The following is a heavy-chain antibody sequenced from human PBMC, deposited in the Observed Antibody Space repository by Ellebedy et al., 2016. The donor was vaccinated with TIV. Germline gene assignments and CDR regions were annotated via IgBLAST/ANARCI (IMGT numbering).Heavy chain of an antibody. J-gene: IGHJ4*02. CDR1: GFTFDDYA. CDR3: AKPSGRGGSYLEYYFDY. V-gene: IGHV3-43D*03. CDR2: INWDGGST. Sequence: GGSLRLSCAASGFTFDDYAMHWVRQAPGKGLEWVSLINWDGGSTYYADSVKGRFTISRDNSKNSLYLQMNSLRAEDTALYYCAKPSGRGGSYLEYYFDYWGQGTLVTVSS. D-gene: IGHD1-26*01.